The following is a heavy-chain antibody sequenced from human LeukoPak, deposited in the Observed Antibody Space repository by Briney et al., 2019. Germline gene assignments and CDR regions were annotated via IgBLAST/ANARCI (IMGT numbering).Heavy chain of an antibody. CDR1: GYTFTGYY. CDR2: INPNSGGT. J-gene: IGHJ4*02. CDR3: ARVKYQLLFYFDY. D-gene: IGHD2-2*01. V-gene: IGHV1-2*02. Sequence: ASAKVSCKASGYTFTGYYMHWVRQAPGQGLEWMGWINPNSGGTNYAQKFQGRVTMTRDTSISTAYMELSRLRSDDTAVYYCARVKYQLLFYFDYWGQGTQVTVSS.